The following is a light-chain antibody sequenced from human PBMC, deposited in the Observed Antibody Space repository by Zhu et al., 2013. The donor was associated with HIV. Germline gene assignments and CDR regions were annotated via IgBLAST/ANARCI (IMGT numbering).Light chain of an antibody. Sequence: QSALTQPASVSGSRGQSITISCTGTNSDVGTYNLVSWYQQHPGKAPKLMIYEVSNRPSGVSNRFSGSKSGNTASLTISGLQAEDEADYYCSSYTSSSTVVFGGGTKLTVL. CDR2: EVS. CDR3: SSYTSSSTVV. CDR1: NSDVGTYNL. J-gene: IGLJ2*01. V-gene: IGLV2-14*02.